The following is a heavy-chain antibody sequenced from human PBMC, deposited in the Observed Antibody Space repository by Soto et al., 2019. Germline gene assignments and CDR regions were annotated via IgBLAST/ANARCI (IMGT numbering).Heavy chain of an antibody. D-gene: IGHD3-22*01. Sequence: GGSLRLSCAASGFTFSSYSMNWVRQAPGKGLEWVSYISSSSSTIYYADSVKGRFTISRDNAKNSLYLQMNSLRDEDTAVYYCAREVYYYDSSGYYSGWFDPWGQGTLVTVSS. J-gene: IGHJ5*02. CDR2: ISSSSSTI. CDR3: AREVYYYDSSGYYSGWFDP. CDR1: GFTFSSYS. V-gene: IGHV3-48*02.